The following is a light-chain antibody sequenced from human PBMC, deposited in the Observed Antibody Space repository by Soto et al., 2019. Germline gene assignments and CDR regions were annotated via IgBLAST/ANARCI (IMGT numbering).Light chain of an antibody. CDR1: QSVTTQ. V-gene: IGKV3-20*01. CDR3: QQLRSYPLT. J-gene: IGKJ4*01. CDR2: GAS. Sequence: IVLTQSPGTLSLSPGETATLSCRASQSVTTQLAWYQQKRGRAPRLIIHGASRRATGIPDRISGSGSGTEFTLTISSLQPEDSATYYCQQLRSYPLTFGGGTKVDI.